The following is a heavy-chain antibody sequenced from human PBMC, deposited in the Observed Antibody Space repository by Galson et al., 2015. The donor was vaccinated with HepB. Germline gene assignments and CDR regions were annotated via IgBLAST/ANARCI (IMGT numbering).Heavy chain of an antibody. J-gene: IGHJ5*01. CDR1: GYTFTNYY. V-gene: IGHV1-46*03. D-gene: IGHD2-15*01. CDR2: INPSSGST. Sequence: SVKVSCKASGYTFTNYYIHWVRQAPGQGLEWMAMINPSSGSTSNPQKFQGRLTMTRDTSTTTVYMKLSSLRSDDTAVYYCTRAGLFCRGGSCYSRANWFDSWGQGTLVTVSS. CDR3: TRAGLFCRGGSCYSRANWFDS.